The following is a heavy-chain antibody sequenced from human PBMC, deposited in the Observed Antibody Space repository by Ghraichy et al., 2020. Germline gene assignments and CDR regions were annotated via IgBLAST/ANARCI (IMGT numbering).Heavy chain of an antibody. V-gene: IGHV3-30*18. J-gene: IGHJ4*02. D-gene: IGHD2-2*01. CDR2: ISHDGNYQ. Sequence: LSLTCAASGFTFNAFGMHWVRQAPGKGLEWVAVISHDGNYQYYTDSVKGRFTISRDNSKKTLYLQMSSLRSEDTAVYYCAKFTRIIVVVPAAPGYFDSWGQGTLVTVSP. CDR1: GFTFNAFG. CDR3: AKFTRIIVVVPAAPGYFDS.